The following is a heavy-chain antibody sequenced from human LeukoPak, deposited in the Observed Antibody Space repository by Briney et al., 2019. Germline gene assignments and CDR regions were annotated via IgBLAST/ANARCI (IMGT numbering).Heavy chain of an antibody. Sequence: GGSLRLSCAASGVTVSSNYMSWVRQAPGKGLEWVSVIYSGGSTYYADSVKGRFTISRDNSKNTLYLQMNSLRAEDTAVYYCAKEVQVERRKDGFDIWGQGAMVTVSS. CDR2: IYSGGST. J-gene: IGHJ3*02. CDR3: AKEVQVERRKDGFDI. D-gene: IGHD1-1*01. CDR1: GVTVSSNY. V-gene: IGHV3-66*01.